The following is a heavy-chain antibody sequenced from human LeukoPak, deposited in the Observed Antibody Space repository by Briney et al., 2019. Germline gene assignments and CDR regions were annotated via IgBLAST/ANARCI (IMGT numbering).Heavy chain of an antibody. J-gene: IGHJ3*01. CDR3: AKDRSSTLDDAFDF. D-gene: IGHD2-2*01. CDR1: GFTFGEYA. CDR2: IDRNSSNM. Sequence: GRSLRLSCAASGFTFGEYAMHWVRHSPGNGLHRVSGIDRNSSNMVYADSVKGRFTISRDNAKNSLYLQMSSLRAEDMALYYCAKDRSSTLDDAFDFWGQGTMVTVSS. V-gene: IGHV3-9*03.